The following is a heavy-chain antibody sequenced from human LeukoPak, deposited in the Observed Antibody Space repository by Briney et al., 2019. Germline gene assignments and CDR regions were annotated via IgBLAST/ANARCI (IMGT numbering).Heavy chain of an antibody. D-gene: IGHD1-26*01. CDR1: GYTFTGYY. V-gene: IGHV1-2*02. CDR3: ARAPVGATVFDY. CDR2: INPNSGGT. Sequence: PRGSVRVSCKASGYTFTGYYMHWVRQGPGQGREGMGWINPNSGGTNYAQTFQGRVTMTRDTSISTAYMELSRLRSDDTAVYYCARAPVGATVFDYWGQGPLVTVSS. J-gene: IGHJ4*02.